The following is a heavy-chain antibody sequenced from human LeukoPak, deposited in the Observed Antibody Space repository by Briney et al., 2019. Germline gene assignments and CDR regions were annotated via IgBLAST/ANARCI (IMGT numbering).Heavy chain of an antibody. CDR1: GDPISIYY. D-gene: IGHD3-3*01. CDR3: ARGELHDFCSGYPYYFDY. V-gene: IGHV4-59*01. Sequence: SETLSLTCTVSGDPISIYYWRWLRQPPEKALEWLGYNYCSGSTNYNPCLKSRVTISVDTSKNQFSLKLSYVTAEDTAVYYCARGELHDFCSGYPYYFDYWGQGTLVTVSS. CDR2: NYCSGST. J-gene: IGHJ4*02.